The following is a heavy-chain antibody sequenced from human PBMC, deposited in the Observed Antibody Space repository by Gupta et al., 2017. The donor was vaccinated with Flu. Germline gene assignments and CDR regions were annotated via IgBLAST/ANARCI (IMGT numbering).Heavy chain of an antibody. V-gene: IGHV3-23*01. CDR3: AKALPTGYHIPSRGMDV. D-gene: IGHD3-9*01. Sequence: EVQLLESGGGLVQPGGSLRLSCAASGFTFSSYAMSWVRQAPGKGLEWVSAISGSGGSTYYADSVKGRFTISRDNSKNTLYLQMNSLRAEDTAVYYCAKALPTGYHIPSRGMDVWGQGTTVTVSS. CDR1: GFTFSSYA. J-gene: IGHJ6*02. CDR2: ISGSGGST.